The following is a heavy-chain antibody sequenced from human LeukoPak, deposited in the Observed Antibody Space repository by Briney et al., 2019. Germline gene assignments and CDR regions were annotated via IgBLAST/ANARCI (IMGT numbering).Heavy chain of an antibody. D-gene: IGHD3-10*01. Sequence: SETLSLTCAVYGGSFSGYYWSWIRQPPGKGREWIGEINHSGSTNYNPSLKSRVTISVDTSKNQFSLKLSSVTAADTAVYYCARGMVRGVKPYYFDYWGQGTLVTVSS. V-gene: IGHV4-34*01. J-gene: IGHJ4*02. CDR3: ARGMVRGVKPYYFDY. CDR1: GGSFSGYY. CDR2: INHSGST.